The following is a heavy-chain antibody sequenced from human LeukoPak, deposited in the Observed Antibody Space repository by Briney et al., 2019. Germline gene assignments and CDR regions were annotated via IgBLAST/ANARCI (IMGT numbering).Heavy chain of an antibody. CDR1: GYTFTSYD. Sequence: ASVKVSCKASGYTFTSYDINWVRQATGQGLEWMGWMNPNSGNTGYAQKLQGRVTMTTDTSTSTAYMELRSLRSDDTAVYYCARDQHFVTMVRGVITPNLNYWGQGTLVTVSS. D-gene: IGHD3-10*01. CDR2: MNPNSGNT. CDR3: ARDQHFVTMVRGVITPNLNY. V-gene: IGHV1-8*02. J-gene: IGHJ4*02.